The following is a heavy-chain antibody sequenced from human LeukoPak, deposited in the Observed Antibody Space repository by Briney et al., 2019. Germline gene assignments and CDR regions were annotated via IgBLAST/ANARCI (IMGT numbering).Heavy chain of an antibody. CDR2: IIPIFGIA. J-gene: IGHJ6*02. CDR1: GGTFSSYA. CDR3: ARPTRVVGDHYYYYGMDV. V-gene: IGHV1-69*04. Sequence: ASVKVSCKASGGTFSSYAISWVRQAPGQGLEWMGRIIPIFGIANYAQKFQGRVTITADKSTSTAYMELSSLRSEDTAVYYCARPTRVVGDHYYYYGMDVWGQGTTVTVSS. D-gene: IGHD3-16*01.